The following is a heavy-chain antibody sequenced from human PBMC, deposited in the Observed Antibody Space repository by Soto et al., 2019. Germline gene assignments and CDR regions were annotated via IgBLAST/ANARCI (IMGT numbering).Heavy chain of an antibody. J-gene: IGHJ4*02. D-gene: IGHD6-19*01. V-gene: IGHV4-59*08. CDR3: ARGGGSYSSGWYYDS. CDR1: GVSISNSNTY. CDR2: VYYRGST. Sequence: QVQLQESGPGLVKPSETMSLTCTVAGVSISNSNTYWNWVRQPPGKGLEWIGFVYYRGSTKYNPSLESRVPISVAAARNQLALQLTSVPSTDTAVYYFARGGGSYSSGWYYDSWGQGTLVTVSS.